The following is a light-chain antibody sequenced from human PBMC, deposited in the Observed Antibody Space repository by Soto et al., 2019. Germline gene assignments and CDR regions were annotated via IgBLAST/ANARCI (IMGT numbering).Light chain of an antibody. CDR1: QSIRNY. V-gene: IGKV1-39*01. CDR2: GAS. CDR3: QQSYTAVFT. J-gene: IGKJ3*01. Sequence: DIQMTQSPSSLSASVGDRVTITCRASQSIRNYLNWYQQKPGQVPNLLIYGASSLQSGVPSRFSGSGSETDFTLTINNLQPEDFATYYCQQSYTAVFTFGPGTKVDLK.